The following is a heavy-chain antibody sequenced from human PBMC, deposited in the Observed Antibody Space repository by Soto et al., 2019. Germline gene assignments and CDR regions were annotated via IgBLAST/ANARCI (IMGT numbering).Heavy chain of an antibody. CDR1: GYTFVDYA. CDR2: MNPKTGNI. D-gene: IGHD3-22*01. CDR3: TREAVVAENWFDP. J-gene: IGHJ5*02. V-gene: IGHV1-3*01. Sequence: AASVKVSCKASGYTFVDYALHWVRQAPGQGLEWVGWMNPKTGNIKSSHKFEDRVSITRDTATSTAYMELSGLRSEDTAVYFCTREAVVAENWFDPWGQGTLVTVSS.